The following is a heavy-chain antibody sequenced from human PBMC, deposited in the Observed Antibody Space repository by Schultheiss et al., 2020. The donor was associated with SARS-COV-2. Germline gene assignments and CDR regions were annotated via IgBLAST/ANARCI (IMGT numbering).Heavy chain of an antibody. D-gene: IGHD3-16*02. CDR2: IIPILGIA. Sequence: SVKVSCKASGYTFTNYGITWVRQAPGQGLEWMGRIIPILGIANYAQKFQGRVTITADKSTSTAYMELSSLRSEDTAVYYCARDLYDYVWGSYRSEYFDYWGQGTLVTVSS. CDR3: ARDLYDYVWGSYRSEYFDY. J-gene: IGHJ4*02. CDR1: GYTFTNYG. V-gene: IGHV1-69*04.